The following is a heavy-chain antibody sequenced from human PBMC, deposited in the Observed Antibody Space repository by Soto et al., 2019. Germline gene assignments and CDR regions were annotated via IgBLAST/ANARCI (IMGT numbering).Heavy chain of an antibody. Sequence: GASVKVSCKASRYTFTSYAMHWVRQAPGQRLEWMGWINAGNGNTKYSQKFQGRVTITRDTSASTAYMELSSLRSEDTAVYYCAGSSGWYYFDYWGQGTLVTVSS. CDR2: INAGNGNT. V-gene: IGHV1-3*01. CDR1: RYTFTSYA. D-gene: IGHD6-19*01. CDR3: AGSSGWYYFDY. J-gene: IGHJ4*02.